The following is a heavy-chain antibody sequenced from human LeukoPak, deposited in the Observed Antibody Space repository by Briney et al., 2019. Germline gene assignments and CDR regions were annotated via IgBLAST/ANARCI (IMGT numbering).Heavy chain of an antibody. CDR1: GFTFSTYS. CDR2: IDTSGTYI. CDR3: ARGRSITLLRGVAMSDGFDI. J-gene: IGHJ3*02. Sequence: PGGSLRLSCAASGFTFSTYSMNWVRQAPGKGLEWVSFIDTSGTYIYYGDSMKGRFTISRDNAKNSLYLQMSGLRAEDTAVYYCARGRSITLLRGVAMSDGFDIWGQGAMVTVSS. D-gene: IGHD3-10*01. V-gene: IGHV3-21*01.